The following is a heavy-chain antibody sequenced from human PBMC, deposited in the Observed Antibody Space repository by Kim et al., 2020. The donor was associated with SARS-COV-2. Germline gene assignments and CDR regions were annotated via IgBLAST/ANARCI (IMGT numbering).Heavy chain of an antibody. V-gene: IGHV4-39*07. CDR3: AIVLGYGAYFDY. J-gene: IGHJ4*02. CDR2: IYYSGST. CDR1: GGSISSSSYY. Sequence: SETLSLTCTVSGGSISSSSYYWGWIRQPPGKGLEWIGSIYYSGSTYYNPSLKSRVTISVDTSKNQFSLKLSSVTAADTAVYYCAIVLGYGAYFDYWGQGT. D-gene: IGHD4-17*01.